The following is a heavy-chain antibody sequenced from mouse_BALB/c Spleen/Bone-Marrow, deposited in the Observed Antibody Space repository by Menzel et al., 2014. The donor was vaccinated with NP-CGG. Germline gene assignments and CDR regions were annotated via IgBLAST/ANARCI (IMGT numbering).Heavy chain of an antibody. D-gene: IGHD2-1*01. J-gene: IGHJ2*01. CDR1: GFSLSTYGIG. CDR3: PRHYGTFDN. CDR2: IWWNDNK. V-gene: IGHV8-11*01. Sequence: QVTLKVCGPGILQPSQTLSLTCSFSGFSLSTYGIGVGWIRQPSGKGLEWLAHIWWNDNKYYNTALKSRLTISKDTSNNQVFLKTASGDTADPATYYGPRHYGTFDNWGQGPTLTVSS.